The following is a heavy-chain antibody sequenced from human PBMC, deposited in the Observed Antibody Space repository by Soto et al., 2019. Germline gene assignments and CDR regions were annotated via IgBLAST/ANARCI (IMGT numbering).Heavy chain of an antibody. CDR1: GFTFSSYD. Sequence: GGSLRLSCAASGFTFSSYDMHWVRQATGKGLEWVSAIGTAGDTYYPGSVKGRFTISRENAKNSLYLQMNSLRAEDTAVYYCARGGTVTTGYYYYGMDVWGQGTTVTVSS. V-gene: IGHV3-13*01. D-gene: IGHD4-4*01. J-gene: IGHJ6*02. CDR2: IGTAGDT. CDR3: ARGGTVTTGYYYYGMDV.